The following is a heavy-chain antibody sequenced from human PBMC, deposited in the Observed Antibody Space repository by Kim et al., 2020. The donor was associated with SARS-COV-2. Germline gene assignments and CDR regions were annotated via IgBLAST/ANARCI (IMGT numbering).Heavy chain of an antibody. CDR1: GFTFDDYT. J-gene: IGHJ6*02. CDR2: ISWDGGST. CDR3: AKGAAARAWGMDV. Sequence: GGSLRLSCAASGFTFDDYTMHWVRQAPGKGLEWVSLISWDGGSTYYADSVKGRFTISRDNSKNSLYLQMNSLRTEDTALYYCAKGAAARAWGMDVWGQGTTVTVSS. V-gene: IGHV3-43*01. D-gene: IGHD6-13*01.